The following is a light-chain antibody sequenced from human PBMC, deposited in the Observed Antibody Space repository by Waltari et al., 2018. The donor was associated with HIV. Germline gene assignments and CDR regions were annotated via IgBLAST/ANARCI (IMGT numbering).Light chain of an antibody. CDR2: EVT. CDR3: SSYVGSSNVV. J-gene: IGLJ2*01. Sequence: QSALTPPPSASGSPGQSLTISCTATSSAVGGYNYVSWYQQHPGKAPKLMNYEVTKRSSGVPDRFSGAKSGNTASLTVSGLQAEDEAEYYCSSYVGSSNVVFGGGTKLTVL. CDR1: SSAVGGYNY. V-gene: IGLV2-8*01.